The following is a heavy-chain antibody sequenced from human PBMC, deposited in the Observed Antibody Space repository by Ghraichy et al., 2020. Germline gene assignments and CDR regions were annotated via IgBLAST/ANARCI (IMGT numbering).Heavy chain of an antibody. D-gene: IGHD6-19*01. CDR1: GGSFSGYY. Sequence: SETLSLTCAVYGGSFSGYYWSWIRQPPGKGLEWIGEINHSGSTNYNASLKSRITISVDTSKNQFSLKLSSVTAADTAVYYCARGQRKAGAVAATDAFDIWGQGTMVTVSS. CDR3: ARGQRKAGAVAATDAFDI. J-gene: IGHJ3*02. CDR2: INHSGST. V-gene: IGHV4-34*01.